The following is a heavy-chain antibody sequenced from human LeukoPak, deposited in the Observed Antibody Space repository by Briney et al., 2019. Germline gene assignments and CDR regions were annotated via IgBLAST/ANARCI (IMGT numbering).Heavy chain of an antibody. CDR2: ISSDGSST. CDR1: GFTFSSYW. CDR3: AAGSSWFYSY. V-gene: IGHV3-74*01. Sequence: GRSLRLSCAASGFTFSSYWMHWVRQAPGKGLVWVSRISSDGSSTSYAASVKGRFTISRDNANNTLYLQMNSLRAEDTALYYCAAGSSWFYSYWGQGTLVTVSS. D-gene: IGHD6-13*01. J-gene: IGHJ4*02.